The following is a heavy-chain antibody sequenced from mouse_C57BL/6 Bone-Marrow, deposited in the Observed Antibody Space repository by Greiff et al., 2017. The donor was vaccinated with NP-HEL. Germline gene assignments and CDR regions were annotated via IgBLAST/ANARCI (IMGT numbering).Heavy chain of an antibody. D-gene: IGHD1-1*01. CDR2: INPDSSTI. CDR1: GIDFSRYW. V-gene: IGHV4-1*01. J-gene: IGHJ4*01. CDR3: ATQRFIRYGSREAMDY. Sequence: EVKLMESGGGLVQPGGSLKLSCAASGIDFSRYWMSWVRRAPGKGLEWIGEINPDSSTINYAPSLKDKFIISRDNAKNTLYLQMSKLRSEDTALYYCATQRFIRYGSREAMDYWGQGTSVTVSS.